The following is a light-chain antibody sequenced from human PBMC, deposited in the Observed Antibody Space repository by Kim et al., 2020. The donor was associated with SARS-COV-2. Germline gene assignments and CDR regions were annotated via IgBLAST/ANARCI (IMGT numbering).Light chain of an antibody. CDR3: NSWDSSGNHLL. CDR2: GEK. J-gene: IGLJ2*01. Sequence: LCPTVRITSQGDSRRTRYASWYHQEPGQAPLLVIYGEKNRPSGIPDRFSVSSSGNTASLTITGAQAEDEADYYCNSWDSSGNHLLFGGGTKLTVL. CDR1: SRRTRY. V-gene: IGLV3-19*01.